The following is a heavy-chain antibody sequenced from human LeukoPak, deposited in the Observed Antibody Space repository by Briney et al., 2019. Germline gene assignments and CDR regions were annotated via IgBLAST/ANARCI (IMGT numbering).Heavy chain of an antibody. Sequence: PGGSLRLSCAASGFTFDDYAMHWVRQVPGKGPEWVSLIHSGGSTYYADSVKGRFTISRDNSKNTVYLQMNSLRAEDTAVYYCAIHDYLAVWGQGTLVTVSS. J-gene: IGHJ4*02. CDR3: AIHDYLAV. CDR2: IHSGGST. D-gene: IGHD4-11*01. CDR1: GFTFDDYA. V-gene: IGHV3-66*01.